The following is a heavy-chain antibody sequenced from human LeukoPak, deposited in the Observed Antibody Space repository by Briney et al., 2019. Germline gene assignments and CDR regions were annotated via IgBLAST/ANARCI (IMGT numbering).Heavy chain of an antibody. CDR2: ISGSGGST. J-gene: IGHJ6*02. CDR3: ARPPTYYSGMDV. CDR1: GFTFSSYA. Sequence: GGSLRLSCAASGFTFSSYAMSWVRQAPGKGLEWVSVISGSGGSTYYADSVKGRFTISRDNSKNTLYLQMNSLKASDTAIYFCARPPTYYSGMDVWGQGTTVIVSS. V-gene: IGHV3-23*01.